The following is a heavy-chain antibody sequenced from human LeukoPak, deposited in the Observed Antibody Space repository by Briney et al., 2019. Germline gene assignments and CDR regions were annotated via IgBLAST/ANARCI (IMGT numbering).Heavy chain of an antibody. Sequence: SETLSLTCTVSGGSISSYYWSWIRQPPGKGLEWIGYIYYSGSTNYNPSLKSRVTISVDTSKNQFSLKLSSATAADTAVYYCASLPCGGDCYSGGWGQGTLVTVSS. V-gene: IGHV4-59*08. CDR1: GGSISSYY. J-gene: IGHJ4*02. D-gene: IGHD2-21*02. CDR3: ASLPCGGDCYSGG. CDR2: IYYSGST.